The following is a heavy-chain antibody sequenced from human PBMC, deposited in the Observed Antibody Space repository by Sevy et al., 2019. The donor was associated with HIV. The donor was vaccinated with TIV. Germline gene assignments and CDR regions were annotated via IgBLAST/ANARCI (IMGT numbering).Heavy chain of an antibody. CDR3: ARDLPPSATTVAHFDY. V-gene: IGHV3-48*03. J-gene: IGHJ4*02. CDR1: GFPFSSYE. CDR2: ITNSGSTK. Sequence: GGSLRLSCTASGFPFSSYEMNWVRQAPGKGLEWDSYITNSGSTKYYSDSVKGRFTISRDNAKNSLYLQMNNLRAEDTAVYYCARDLPPSATTVAHFDYWGRGTLVTVSS. D-gene: IGHD4-17*01.